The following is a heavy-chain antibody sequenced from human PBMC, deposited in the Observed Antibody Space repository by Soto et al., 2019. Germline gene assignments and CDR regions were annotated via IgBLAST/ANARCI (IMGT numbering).Heavy chain of an antibody. J-gene: IGHJ6*02. CDR1: GFTFSNYW. CDR2: INTDGSST. Sequence: EVQLVESGGGLVQPGGSLRLSCAASGFTFSNYWMHWVRQAPGKGLLWVSRINTDGSSTTYADSVKGRFTISRDNAKKTLYLEVNSLRAEDTAVYYCAGATYYYFGMDGWGQGTTVTVSS. CDR3: AGATYYYFGMDG. V-gene: IGHV3-74*01.